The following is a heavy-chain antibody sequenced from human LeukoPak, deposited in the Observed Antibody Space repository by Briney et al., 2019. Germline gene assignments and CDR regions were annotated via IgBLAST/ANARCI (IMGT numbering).Heavy chain of an antibody. D-gene: IGHD1-26*01. CDR1: GFTFTNYW. J-gene: IGHJ1*01. V-gene: IGHV3-7*01. CDR2: IRGDGGDI. Sequence: GGSLRLSCAASGFTFTNYWMRWVRQAPGKGPEGVAMIRGDGGDIYYVGSVKGRLTISRDNAKNSLFLQMNSLRAEDTAVYYCVRDRGSGSSQTHEFFEHWGQGTLVTVSS. CDR3: VRDRGSGSSQTHEFFEH.